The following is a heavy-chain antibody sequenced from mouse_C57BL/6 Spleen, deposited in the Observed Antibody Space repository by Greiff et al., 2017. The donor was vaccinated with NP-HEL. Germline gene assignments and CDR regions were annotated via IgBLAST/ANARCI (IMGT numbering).Heavy chain of an antibody. CDR3: ARNTHYYGSSPYAMDY. J-gene: IGHJ4*01. D-gene: IGHD1-1*01. Sequence: VMLVESGPGLVQPSQSLSITCTVSGFSLTSYGVHWVRQSPGKGLEWLGVIWSGGSTDYNAAFISRLSISKDNSKSQVFFKMNSLQADDTAIYYWARNTHYYGSSPYAMDYWGQGTSVTVSS. CDR2: IWSGGST. V-gene: IGHV2-2*01. CDR1: GFSLTSYG.